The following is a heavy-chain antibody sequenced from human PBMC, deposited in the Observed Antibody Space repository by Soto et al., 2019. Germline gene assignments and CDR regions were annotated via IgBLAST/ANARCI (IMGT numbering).Heavy chain of an antibody. V-gene: IGHV4-59*08. Sequence: PGGSLRLSCAASGFTFSSYAMSWIRQPPGKGLEWIGYASYSGGTYSNPSLKSRVSISADTSQNQFSLYLSSVTAADTAVYYCAGRNSGRYDYWGQGTLVTVSS. CDR1: GFTFSSYA. CDR3: AGRNSGRYDY. J-gene: IGHJ4*02. D-gene: IGHD5-12*01. CDR2: ASYSGGT.